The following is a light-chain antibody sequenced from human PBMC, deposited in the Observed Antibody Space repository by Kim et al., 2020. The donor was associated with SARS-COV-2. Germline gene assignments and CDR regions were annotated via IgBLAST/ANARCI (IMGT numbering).Light chain of an antibody. Sequence: EIVLTQSPGTLPLSPGERATLSCRASQSVSSSYLAWYQQKPGQAPRLLIYGASSRATGIPDRFSGSGSGTDFTLTISRLEPEDFVVYYCQQYGSSPLLTFGGGTKVDIK. J-gene: IGKJ4*01. CDR1: QSVSSSY. CDR2: GAS. V-gene: IGKV3-20*01. CDR3: QQYGSSPLLT.